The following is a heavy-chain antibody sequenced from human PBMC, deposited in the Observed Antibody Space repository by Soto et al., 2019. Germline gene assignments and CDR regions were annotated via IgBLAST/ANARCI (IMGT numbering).Heavy chain of an antibody. CDR2: ISAFNGNT. D-gene: IGHD3-10*01. J-gene: IGHJ6*02. CDR1: GYTFTNYG. V-gene: IGHV1-18*01. CDR3: ARDDSGIYYGDYFFAMDV. Sequence: QVHLMQSGGEVKKPGASVKVSCKASGYTFTNYGISWVRQAPGQGLEWMGWISAFNGNTNYAQRVQGRVTMTIDASTNTAYMELRSLRSDDTAVYYCARDDSGIYYGDYFFAMDVWGQGTTGTVSS.